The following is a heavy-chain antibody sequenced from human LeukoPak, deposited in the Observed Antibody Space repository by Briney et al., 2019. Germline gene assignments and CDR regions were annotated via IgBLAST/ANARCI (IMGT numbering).Heavy chain of an antibody. CDR2: IYSGGST. J-gene: IGHJ3*02. CDR3: ARDLGGLMTGDAFDI. D-gene: IGHD3-16*01. Sequence: PGGSLRLSCAASGFTVSSNYMSWVRQAPGKGLEWVSVIYSGGSTYYADSVKGRFTIPRDNSKNTLYLQMNSLRAEDTAVYYCARDLGGLMTGDAFDIWGQGTMVTVSS. CDR1: GFTVSSNY. V-gene: IGHV3-53*01.